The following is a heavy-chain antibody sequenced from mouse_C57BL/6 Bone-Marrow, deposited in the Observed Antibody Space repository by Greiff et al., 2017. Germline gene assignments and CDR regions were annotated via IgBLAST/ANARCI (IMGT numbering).Heavy chain of an antibody. CDR2: IRNKANNHAT. V-gene: IGHV6-6*01. J-gene: IGHJ2*01. Sequence: EVMLVESGGGLVQPGGSMKLSCAASGFTFSDAWMDWVRQSPEKGLEWVAEIRNKANNHATYYAESVKGRFTISRDDSKSSVYLQMNSLRAEDTGIYYCTGDYGSSGDYFDYWGQGTTRTVSS. CDR3: TGDYGSSGDYFDY. D-gene: IGHD1-1*01. CDR1: GFTFSDAW.